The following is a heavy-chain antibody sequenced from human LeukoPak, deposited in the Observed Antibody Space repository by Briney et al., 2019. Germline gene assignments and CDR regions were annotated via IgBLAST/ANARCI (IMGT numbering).Heavy chain of an antibody. CDR1: GFTVSSNY. CDR2: FYSVGST. CDR3: ARGLDYGDYYDC. Sequence: GGSLRLSCAASGFTVSSNYMSWVRQAPGKGLEWVSVFYSVGSTYYADSVKGRFTISRDNSKNTLYLQMNSLRAEDTAVYYCARGLDYGDYYDCWGQGTLVTVSS. D-gene: IGHD4-17*01. J-gene: IGHJ4*02. V-gene: IGHV3-53*01.